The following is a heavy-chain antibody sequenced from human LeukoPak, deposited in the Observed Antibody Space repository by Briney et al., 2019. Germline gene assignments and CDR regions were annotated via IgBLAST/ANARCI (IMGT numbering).Heavy chain of an antibody. CDR3: AKGHSTSYFDY. CDR1: GFTFSSYG. Sequence: GGSLRLSCAASGFTFSSYGMHWVRQAPGKGLEWVAVISYDGSNKYYADSVKGRFTISRDNSKNTLYLQMNSLRAEDTAIYYCAKGHSTSYFDYWGQGTLVTVSS. J-gene: IGHJ4*02. V-gene: IGHV3-30*18. D-gene: IGHD1-1*01. CDR2: ISYDGSNK.